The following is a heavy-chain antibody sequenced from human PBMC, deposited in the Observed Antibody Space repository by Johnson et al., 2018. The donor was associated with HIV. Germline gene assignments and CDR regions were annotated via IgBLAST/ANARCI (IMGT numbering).Heavy chain of an antibody. Sequence: VQLVESGGGVVQPGGSLRLSCAASGSTFSTYGMHWVRQAPGKGLEWVANIKLDGSEKYYVDSVRGRFTISRDNSKNTLYLHMNSLRAGDTAVYYCARRSITSDGFDIWGQGTMVTVSS. CDR2: IKLDGSEK. D-gene: IGHD2-2*01. J-gene: IGHJ3*02. CDR1: GSTFSTYG. V-gene: IGHV3-7*01. CDR3: ARRSITSDGFDI.